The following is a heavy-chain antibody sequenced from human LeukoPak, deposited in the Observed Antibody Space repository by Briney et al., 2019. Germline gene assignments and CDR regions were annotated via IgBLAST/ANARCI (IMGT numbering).Heavy chain of an antibody. CDR3: AKDTAMVASSFDY. V-gene: IGHV1-8*02. CDR2: MNPNSGNT. CDR1: GYTFTSYD. J-gene: IGHJ4*02. D-gene: IGHD5-18*01. Sequence: ASVKVSCKASGYTFTSYDINWVRQATGQGLEWMGWMNPNSGNTGYAQKFQGRVTMTTDTSTSTAYMELRSLRSDDTAVYYCAKDTAMVASSFDYWGQGTLVTVSS.